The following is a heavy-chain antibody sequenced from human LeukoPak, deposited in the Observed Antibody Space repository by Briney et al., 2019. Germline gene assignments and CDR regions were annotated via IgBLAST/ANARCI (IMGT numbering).Heavy chain of an antibody. CDR2: IYYSGST. V-gene: IGHV4-59*01. D-gene: IGHD3-10*01. J-gene: IGHJ4*02. Sequence: SETLSLTCTVSGGSISSYYWSWIRQPPGKGLEWIGYIYYSGSTNYNPSLESRVTISVDTSKNQFSLKLSSVTAADTAVYYCARGSPITMVRGVIISYFDYWGQGTLVTVSS. CDR3: ARGSPITMVRGVIISYFDY. CDR1: GGSISSYY.